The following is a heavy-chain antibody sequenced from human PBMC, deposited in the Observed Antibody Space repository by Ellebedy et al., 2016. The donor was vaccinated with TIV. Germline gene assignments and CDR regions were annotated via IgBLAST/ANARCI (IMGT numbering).Heavy chain of an antibody. CDR2: ISYDGSNE. D-gene: IGHD3-16*01. CDR3: ASGHRGISFGI. V-gene: IGHV3-30*03. CDR1: GFTFSSYG. J-gene: IGHJ3*02. Sequence: GESLKISCAASGFTFSSYGMHWVRQAPGKGLEWVAIISYDGSNEVYADSVKGRFTISRDNAKNSLYLQMNSLRAEDTAVHYCASGHRGISFGIWGQGTMVTVSS.